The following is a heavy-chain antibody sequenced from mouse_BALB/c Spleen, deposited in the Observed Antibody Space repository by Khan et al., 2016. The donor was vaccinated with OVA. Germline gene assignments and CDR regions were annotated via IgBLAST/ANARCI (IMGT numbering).Heavy chain of an antibody. CDR1: GYSITSGYG. Sequence: EVQLQESGPGLVKPSQSLSLTCTVTGYSITSGYGWNWIRQFPGNKLEWMGYISSSGSTNYNPSLKSRISITRDTSKNQYFLQLNSVTTEDTATYYYARTARIKYWGQGTTLTVSS. J-gene: IGHJ2*01. CDR3: ARTARIKY. D-gene: IGHD1-2*01. V-gene: IGHV3-2*02. CDR2: ISSSGST.